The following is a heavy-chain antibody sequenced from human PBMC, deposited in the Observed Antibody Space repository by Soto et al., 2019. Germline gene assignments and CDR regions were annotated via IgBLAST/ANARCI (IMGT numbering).Heavy chain of an antibody. D-gene: IGHD5-12*01. CDR2: IFHSGST. J-gene: IGHJ5*02. V-gene: IGHV4-39*01. Sequence: PSETLSLTCTVSGGSINSSSSYWAWIRQPPGKGLEWIGNIFHSGSTYYNPSLESRVTISVDTSKNQFSLRLSSVTAADTAMYYCSVANSNWFDPWGQGTLVTVSS. CDR1: GGSINSSSSY. CDR3: SVANSNWFDP.